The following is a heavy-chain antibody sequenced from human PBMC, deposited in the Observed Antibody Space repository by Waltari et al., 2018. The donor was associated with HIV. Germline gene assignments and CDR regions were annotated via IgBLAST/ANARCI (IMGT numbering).Heavy chain of an antibody. CDR2: LYSGGTT. D-gene: IGHD4-17*01. J-gene: IGHJ3*02. V-gene: IGHV3-66*02. CDR1: GFTVSGNY. CDR3: ARVQMTSVTNDAFDI. Sequence: EVQLVESGGGLVKPGGSLRLSCVVSGFTVSGNYMSWISQAPGKGLEWVSVLYSGGTTYYADSVKGRFTISRDNPKNTLYFQMSSLRAEDTAVYYCARVQMTSVTNDAFDIWGQGTMVTVSS.